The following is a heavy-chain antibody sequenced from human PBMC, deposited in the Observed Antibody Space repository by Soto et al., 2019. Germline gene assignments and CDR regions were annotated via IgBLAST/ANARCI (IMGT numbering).Heavy chain of an antibody. Sequence: SQTLSLTCAISGDSVSSNSAAWDWIRQSPSRGLEWLGRTYYRSRWYNDYAVSVRSRITVNPDTSKNQFSLQLTSVTPEDTAVYYCAGTTSHYWYYMDVWGKGTTVTVSS. CDR3: AGTTSHYWYYMDV. CDR1: GDSVSSNSAA. CDR2: TYYRSRWYN. V-gene: IGHV6-1*01. J-gene: IGHJ6*03. D-gene: IGHD1-7*01.